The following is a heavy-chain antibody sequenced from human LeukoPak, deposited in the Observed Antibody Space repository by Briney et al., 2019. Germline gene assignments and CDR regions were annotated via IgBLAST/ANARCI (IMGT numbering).Heavy chain of an antibody. CDR1: GGSFSGYY. CDR2: INHSGST. J-gene: IGHJ4*02. Sequence: SETLSLTCAVYGGSFSGYYWSWIRQPPGKGLEWTGEINHSGSTNYNPSLKSRVTISVDTSKNQFSLKLSSVTAADTAVYYCARVVYYYDSSGIDYWGQGTLVTVSS. V-gene: IGHV4-34*01. D-gene: IGHD3-22*01. CDR3: ARVVYYYDSSGIDY.